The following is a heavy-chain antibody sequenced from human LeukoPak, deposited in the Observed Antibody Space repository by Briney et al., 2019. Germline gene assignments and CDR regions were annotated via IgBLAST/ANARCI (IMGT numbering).Heavy chain of an antibody. CDR2: IRYDGSNK. D-gene: IGHD3-9*01. CDR3: AKGVKVPLLRYFSYYMDV. V-gene: IGHV3-30*02. CDR1: GFTFSSYG. J-gene: IGHJ6*03. Sequence: GGSLRLSCAASGFTFSSYGMHWVRQAPGKGLEWVAFIRYDGSNKYYADSVKGRFTISRDNSKNTLYLQMNSLRAEDTAVYYCAKGVKVPLLRYFSYYMDVWGKGTTVTVSS.